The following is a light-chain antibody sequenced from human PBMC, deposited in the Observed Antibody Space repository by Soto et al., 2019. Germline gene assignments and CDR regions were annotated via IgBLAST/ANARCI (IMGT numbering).Light chain of an antibody. CDR3: SSYTTISTLEV. CDR2: AVS. CDR1: SSDVGGYNY. Sequence: QSALTQPASVSGSPGQSITISCTGTSSDVGGYNYVSWYQQHPGKAPKLMIYAVSNRPSGVSNRFSGSKSGNTASLTISGLQAEDAADYYCSSYTTISTLEVFGGGTKLTVL. J-gene: IGLJ3*02. V-gene: IGLV2-14*01.